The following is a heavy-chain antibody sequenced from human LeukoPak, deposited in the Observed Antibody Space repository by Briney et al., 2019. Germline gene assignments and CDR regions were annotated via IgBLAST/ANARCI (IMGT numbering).Heavy chain of an antibody. CDR1: GYTFTDYY. D-gene: IGHD2-2*01. CDR3: ATGPGYCSSTSCPDY. J-gene: IGHJ4*02. V-gene: IGHV1-69-2*01. Sequence: ASVKVSCKVSGYTFTDYYMHWVQQAPGKGLEWMGLVDPEDGETIYAEKFQGRVTITADTSTDTAYMELSSLRSEDTAVYYCATGPGYCSSTSCPDYWGQGTLVTVSS. CDR2: VDPEDGET.